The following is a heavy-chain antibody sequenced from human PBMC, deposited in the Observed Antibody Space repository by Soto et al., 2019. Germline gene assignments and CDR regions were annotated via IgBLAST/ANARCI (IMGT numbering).Heavy chain of an antibody. D-gene: IGHD4-17*01. Sequence: GGSLRLSCAASGFTFNTYSMNWVRQAPGKGLEWVSSISSSSTYIYYADSVKGRFTISRDNSKNTLYLQMNSLRAEDTAVYYCARDLSGDYGALDTWGQGTMVTVSS. CDR1: GFTFNTYS. J-gene: IGHJ3*02. CDR3: ARDLSGDYGALDT. CDR2: ISSSSTYI. V-gene: IGHV3-21*01.